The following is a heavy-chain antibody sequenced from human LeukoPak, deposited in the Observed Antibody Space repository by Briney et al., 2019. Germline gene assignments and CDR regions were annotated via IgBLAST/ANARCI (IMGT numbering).Heavy chain of an antibody. Sequence: PGRSLRLSCAASGFTFSSYGMHWVRQAPGEGLEWVAVIWYDGSNKHYADSVKGRFTISRDNSKNTLYLQMNSRRAEDTAVYYCAKGGSRFDYWGQGSLVTVSS. CDR1: GFTFSSYG. CDR3: AKGGSRFDY. CDR2: IWYDGSNK. J-gene: IGHJ4*02. V-gene: IGHV3-33*06. D-gene: IGHD3-16*01.